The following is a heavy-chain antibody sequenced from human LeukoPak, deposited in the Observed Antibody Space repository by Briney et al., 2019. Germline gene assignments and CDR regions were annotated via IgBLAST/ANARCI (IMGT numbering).Heavy chain of an antibody. CDR1: GFFVNSTY. CDR2: INSGGNT. CDR3: ATGPVTI. Sequence: PGGSLRLSCAAFGFFVNSTYMSWVRQAPGKGLEWVSVINSGGNTYYADSVKGRFTISRDNSKNTLYLQMNSLRAEDTAVYYCATGPVTIWGQGTLVTVSP. D-gene: IGHD4-17*01. V-gene: IGHV3-53*01. J-gene: IGHJ4*02.